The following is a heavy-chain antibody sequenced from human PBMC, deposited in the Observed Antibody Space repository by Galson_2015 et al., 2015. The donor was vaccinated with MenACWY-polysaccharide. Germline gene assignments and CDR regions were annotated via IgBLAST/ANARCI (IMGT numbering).Heavy chain of an antibody. CDR2: IYYNGRS. CDR1: GASISSGSHY. Sequence: TLSLTCAVSGASISSGSHYWSWFRQYPGKNLEWIAYIYYNGRSNYNPSLRSRVSMSMDMSKNQFSLNLGSVTAADTAVYFCAGIPATETSYGWFDPWGQGTLVTVSS. V-gene: IGHV4-31*11. J-gene: IGHJ5*02. D-gene: IGHD4-17*01. CDR3: AGIPATETSYGWFDP.